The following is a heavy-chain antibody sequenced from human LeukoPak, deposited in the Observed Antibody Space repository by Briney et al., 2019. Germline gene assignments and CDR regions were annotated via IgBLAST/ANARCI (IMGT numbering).Heavy chain of an antibody. CDR3: ARWGDDFWSTKTEDY. CDR1: GGSISSGGYY. V-gene: IGHV4-31*03. J-gene: IGHJ4*02. CDR2: IYYSGST. Sequence: SETLSLTCTVSGGSISSGGYYWSWIRQHPGKGLEWIGYIYYSGSTYYNPSLKSRVTISVDTSKNQFSLKLSSVTAADTAVYYCARWGDDFWSTKTEDYWGQGTLVTVSS. D-gene: IGHD3-3*01.